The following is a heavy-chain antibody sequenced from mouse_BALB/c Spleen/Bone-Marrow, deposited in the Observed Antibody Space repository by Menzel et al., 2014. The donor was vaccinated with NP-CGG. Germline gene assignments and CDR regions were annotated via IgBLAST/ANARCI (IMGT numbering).Heavy chain of an antibody. Sequence: VQLQQSGTEVVRPGASVKLSCKASGYSFTTYWMNWVKQRPGQGLEWIGMIHPSDSETRLNQKFKVKATLTVDKSSSTAYMQLNSPTSEDSAVYYCAREKVYYGISWFAYWGQGTLVTVSA. CDR2: IHPSDSET. J-gene: IGHJ3*01. D-gene: IGHD2-1*01. V-gene: IGHV1-74*01. CDR1: GYSFTTYW. CDR3: AREKVYYGISWFAY.